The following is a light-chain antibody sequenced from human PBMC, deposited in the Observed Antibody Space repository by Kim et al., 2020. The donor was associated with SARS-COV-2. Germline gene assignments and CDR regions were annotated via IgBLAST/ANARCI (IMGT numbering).Light chain of an antibody. CDR2: AKH. CDR1: RNSVGNQG. V-gene: IGLV10-54*04. J-gene: IGLJ3*02. CDR3: STWDSSLSAWV. Sequence: QTAARTCSGNRNSVGNQGAAWRQQHRGHRPKIPSYAKHNRPSGRSEGFSAARSGNTAYLTIPGLQPEDEADYYCSTWDSSLSAWVFGGGTQLTVL.